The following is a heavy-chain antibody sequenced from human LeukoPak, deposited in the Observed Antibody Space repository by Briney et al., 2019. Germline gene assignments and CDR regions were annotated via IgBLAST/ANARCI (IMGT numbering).Heavy chain of an antibody. CDR2: ISSSSDTI. V-gene: IGHV3-11*04. J-gene: IGHJ4*02. Sequence: LSLTCTVSGGSISSGDYYWSWIRQPPGKGLEWVSYISSSSDTIYYADSVKGRFTISRDNAKRSLYLQMNSLRDEDTAVYYCARDPASGGFDSWGQGILVTVSS. D-gene: IGHD2-15*01. CDR3: ARDPASGGFDS. CDR1: GGSISSGDYY.